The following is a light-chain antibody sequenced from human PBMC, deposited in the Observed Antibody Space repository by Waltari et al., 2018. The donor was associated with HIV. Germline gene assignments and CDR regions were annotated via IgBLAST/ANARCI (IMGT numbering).Light chain of an antibody. CDR3: MQALQTPRT. J-gene: IGKJ1*01. Sequence: EIVMTQSPLSLPVTPGESASISCTSSQSLLHSNGYNYLDWYMQKPGQSPQLLIYLGSDRASGVPGRFSGSGSGTEFTLKISRVEADDVGVYYCMQALQTPRTFGQGTRVEIK. CDR1: QSLLHSNGYNY. V-gene: IGKV2-28*01. CDR2: LGS.